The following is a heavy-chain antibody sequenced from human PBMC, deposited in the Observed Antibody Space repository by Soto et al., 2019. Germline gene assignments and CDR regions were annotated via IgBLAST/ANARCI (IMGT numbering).Heavy chain of an antibody. CDR3: AKGVTKYYYYGMDV. V-gene: IGHV3-30*18. CDR2: ISYDGSNK. CDR1: GFTFSSYG. D-gene: IGHD4-4*01. Sequence: QVQLVESGGGVVQPGRSLRLSCAASGFTFSSYGMHWVRQAPGKGLEWVAVISYDGSNKYYADSVKGRFTSSRDNSKNTLYLQMNSLRAEDTAVYYCAKGVTKYYYYGMDVWGQGTTVTVSS. J-gene: IGHJ6*02.